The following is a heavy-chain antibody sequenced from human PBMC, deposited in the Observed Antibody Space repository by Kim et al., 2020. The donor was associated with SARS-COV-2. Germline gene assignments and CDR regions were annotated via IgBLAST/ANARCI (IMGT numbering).Heavy chain of an antibody. Sequence: GGSLRLSCAASGFTFSSYAMHWVRQAPGKGLEWVAAISYDGSNKYYADSVKGRFTISRDNSKNTLYLQMNSLRAEDTAVYYCAREEDYNILTGYYPGYWGQGTLVTVSS. CDR2: ISYDGSNK. V-gene: IGHV3-30-3*01. D-gene: IGHD3-9*01. J-gene: IGHJ4*02. CDR3: AREEDYNILTGYYPGY. CDR1: GFTFSSYA.